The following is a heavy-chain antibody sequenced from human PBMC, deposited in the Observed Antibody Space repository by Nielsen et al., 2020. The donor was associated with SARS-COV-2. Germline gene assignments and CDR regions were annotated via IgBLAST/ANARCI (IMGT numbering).Heavy chain of an antibody. Sequence: SETLSLTCAVSGYSISSGYYWGWIRQPPGKGLEWIGSIYHSGSTYYNPSLKSRVTISVDTSKNQFSLKLSSVTAADTAVYYCARVPLGYDSSGYYSGFDYWSQGTLITVSS. J-gene: IGHJ4*02. D-gene: IGHD3-22*01. V-gene: IGHV4-38-2*01. CDR3: ARVPLGYDSSGYYSGFDY. CDR1: GYSISSGYY. CDR2: IYHSGST.